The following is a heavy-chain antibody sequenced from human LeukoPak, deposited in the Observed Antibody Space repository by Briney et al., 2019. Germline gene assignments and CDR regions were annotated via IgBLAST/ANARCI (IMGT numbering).Heavy chain of an antibody. CDR1: GYTFTVYY. D-gene: IGHD5-12*01. Sequence: ASVKVSCKTSGYTFTVYYMHWVRQAPGQGLEWMGWINPNSGDTYYPQKFRGRVTMTRDTSIRTAYMELSSLTSNDTAVYYCARVQNIDIVATINHWFDPWGQGTLVSVSS. CDR3: ARVQNIDIVATINHWFDP. CDR2: INPNSGDT. J-gene: IGHJ5*02. V-gene: IGHV1-2*02.